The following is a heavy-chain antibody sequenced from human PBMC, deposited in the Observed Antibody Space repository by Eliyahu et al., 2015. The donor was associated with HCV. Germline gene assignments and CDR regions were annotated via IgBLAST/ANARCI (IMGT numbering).Heavy chain of an antibody. V-gene: IGHV3-33*06. CDR1: GFIFSTSA. CDR3: AKPWELLHYYFDF. Sequence: QVQLVESGGGVVQPGTSLRLSCAASGFIFSTSAXPWVRQAPGKGLEWVAVIWFDGSNEYYADSVKSRFTISRDNSKNTLYLQMNSVRAEDTAVYYCAKPWELLHYYFDFWGQGALVTVSS. D-gene: IGHD1-26*01. J-gene: IGHJ4*02. CDR2: IWFDGSNE.